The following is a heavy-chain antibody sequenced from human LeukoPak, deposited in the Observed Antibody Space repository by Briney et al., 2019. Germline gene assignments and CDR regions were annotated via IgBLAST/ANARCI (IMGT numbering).Heavy chain of an antibody. CDR1: GFTFSSYW. Sequence: GGSLRLSCAASGFTFSSYWMSWVRQAPGKGLEWVANIKQDGSEKYYVDSVKGRFTISRDNSKNTLYLQMNSLRAEDTAVYYCAKGGYHLNDYYGMDVWGQGTTVTVSS. CDR2: IKQDGSEK. CDR3: AKGGYHLNDYYGMDV. V-gene: IGHV3-7*03. J-gene: IGHJ6*02. D-gene: IGHD2-2*01.